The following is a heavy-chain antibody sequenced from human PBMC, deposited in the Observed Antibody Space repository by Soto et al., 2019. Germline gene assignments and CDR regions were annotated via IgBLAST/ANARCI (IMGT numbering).Heavy chain of an antibody. CDR2: INPNSGDT. Sequence: QVRLVQSGAEMKKPGASVKVSCKASGYIFTDYYIHWILQAPGQGLEWVGWINPNSGDTSYAQRFQGRVTMTRDTSISTAYLELPRLTSDDTAVYYCARPTYSTTWSEDYWGQGTLVTVSS. CDR1: GYIFTDYY. CDR3: ARPTYSTTWSEDY. V-gene: IGHV1-2*02. D-gene: IGHD2-21*01. J-gene: IGHJ4*02.